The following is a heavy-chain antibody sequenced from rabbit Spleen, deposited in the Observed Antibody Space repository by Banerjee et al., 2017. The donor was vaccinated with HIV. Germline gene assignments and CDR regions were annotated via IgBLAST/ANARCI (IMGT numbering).Heavy chain of an antibody. CDR3: ARDSAGREDFNL. CDR2: IDPVNYGRT. J-gene: IGHJ4*01. V-gene: IGHV1S45*01. D-gene: IGHD4-2*01. Sequence: EESGGDLVKPEGSLTLTCMSSGLDFSSSYWICWVRQAPGKGLEWIACIDPVNYGRTYYASWARGRFTISRTSSTTVTLQMTSLTAADTATYFCARDSAGREDFNLWGQGTLVTAS. CDR1: GLDFSSSYW.